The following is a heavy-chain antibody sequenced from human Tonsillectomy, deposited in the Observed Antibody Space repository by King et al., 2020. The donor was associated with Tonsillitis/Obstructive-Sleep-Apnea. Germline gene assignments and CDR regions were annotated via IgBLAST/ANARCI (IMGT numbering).Heavy chain of an antibody. D-gene: IGHD2-2*02. CDR2: IIGSGGST. V-gene: IGHV3-23*04. Sequence: QLVQSGGGLVQPGGSLRLSCAASGFTFSSYAMGWVRQAPGKGLEWVSAIIGSGGSTYYADSVKGRFTISRDNSKNTLYLQMNSLRAEDTAVYYCAKDSGCSSTSCYTSLHDYWGQGTLVTVSS. CDR1: GFTFSSYA. CDR3: AKDSGCSSTSCYTSLHDY. J-gene: IGHJ4*02.